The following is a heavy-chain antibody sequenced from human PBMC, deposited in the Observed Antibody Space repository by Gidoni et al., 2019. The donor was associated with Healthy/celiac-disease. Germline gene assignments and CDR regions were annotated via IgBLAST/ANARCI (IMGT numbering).Heavy chain of an antibody. Sequence: EVQLVESGGGLVKPGGSLSLSCAASGFTFSSYSMNWVRQAPGKGLEWVSSISSSSSYIYYADSVKGRFTISRDNAKNSLYLQMNSLRAEDTAVYFCASPTEDNYWGQGTLVTVSS. CDR3: ASPTEDNY. CDR1: GFTFSSYS. J-gene: IGHJ4*02. V-gene: IGHV3-21*01. CDR2: ISSSSSYI.